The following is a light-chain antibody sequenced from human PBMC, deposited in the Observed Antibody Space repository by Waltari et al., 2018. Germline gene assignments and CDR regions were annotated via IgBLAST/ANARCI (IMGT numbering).Light chain of an antibody. V-gene: IGLV2-14*03. Sequence: HSALTQPASVSGSPGQSITISCTGTRSDIGNYHYLSWYQQHPGKAPKLMIFDVSNRPSGVSDRFSGSKSGNTASLTISGLQAEDEADYYCSSYISSDTLELFGGGTSLTVL. CDR3: SSYISSDTLEL. CDR2: DVS. J-gene: IGLJ2*01. CDR1: RSDIGNYHY.